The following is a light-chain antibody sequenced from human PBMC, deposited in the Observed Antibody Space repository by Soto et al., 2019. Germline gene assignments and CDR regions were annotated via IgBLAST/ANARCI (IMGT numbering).Light chain of an antibody. CDR3: QQYDDWPLT. J-gene: IGKJ4*01. V-gene: IGKV3-15*01. CDR1: ESIKNR. CDR2: DAF. Sequence: EKVMTQSPATLSVSPGERATLSCRASESIKNRLAWYQQKPGQGPRLLIYDAFTRATDIPARFSGSASGTEFNLTISSLQSEDSAFYYCQQYDDWPLTLGGGNKVEIK.